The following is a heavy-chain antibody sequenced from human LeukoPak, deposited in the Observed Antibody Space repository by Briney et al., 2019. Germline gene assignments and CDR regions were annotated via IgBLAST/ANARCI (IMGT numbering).Heavy chain of an antibody. CDR3: ARDLGQYYDTSDNWFDP. J-gene: IGHJ5*02. V-gene: IGHV3-30*03. D-gene: IGHD3-22*01. CDR2: ISYDGSNK. CDR1: GFTFSSYW. Sequence: PGGSLRLSCAASGFTFSSYWMSWVRQAPGKGLEWVAVISYDGSNKYYADSMKGRFTISRDNAKNTLNLQMNSLRAEDTAVYYCARDLGQYYDTSDNWFDPWGQGTLVTVSS.